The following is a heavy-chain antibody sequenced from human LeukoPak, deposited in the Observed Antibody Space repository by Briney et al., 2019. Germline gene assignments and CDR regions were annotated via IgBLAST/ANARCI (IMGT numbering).Heavy chain of an antibody. CDR2: INHNSGGT. CDR3: ARGRGSGSYPYDY. J-gene: IGHJ4*02. CDR1: GDTFTGYY. D-gene: IGHD3-10*01. Sequence: ASVKVSCKASGDTFTGYYMHWVRQAPGQGLEWMGWINHNSGGTNYAQKFQARVTITRDTSISTAYMELSRLRSDDTAVYYCARGRGSGSYPYDYWGQGTLVTVSS. V-gene: IGHV1-2*02.